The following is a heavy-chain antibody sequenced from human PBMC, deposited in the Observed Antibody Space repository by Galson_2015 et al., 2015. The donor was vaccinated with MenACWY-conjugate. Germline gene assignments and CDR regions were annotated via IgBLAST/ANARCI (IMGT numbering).Heavy chain of an antibody. J-gene: IGHJ4*02. V-gene: IGHV5-10-1*01. CDR1: GSSFARYW. CDR3: AMRYESSGYRDY. Sequence: QSGAEVTKPGESLRISCTGSGSSFARYWVSWVRQMPGKGLEWMGRIDPSDSYTNYGPSFQGHVTISADTSISTAYLQWSSLEASDTAMYYCAMRYESSGYRDYWGQGTLVTVSS. CDR2: IDPSDSYT. D-gene: IGHD3-22*01.